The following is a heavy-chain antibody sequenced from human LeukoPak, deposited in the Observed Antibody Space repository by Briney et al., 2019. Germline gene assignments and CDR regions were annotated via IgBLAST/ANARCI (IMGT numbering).Heavy chain of an antibody. V-gene: IGHV1-69*13. CDR3: ARAYCGGDCYPLSWYFDL. Sequence: RASVKVSCKASGGTFSSYAISWVRQAPGQGLEWMGGIIPIFGTANYAQKFQGRVTITADESTSTAYMELSSLRSEDTAVYYCARAYCGGDCYPLSWYFDLWGRGTLVTVSS. CDR1: GGTFSSYA. CDR2: IIPIFGTA. J-gene: IGHJ2*01. D-gene: IGHD2-21*02.